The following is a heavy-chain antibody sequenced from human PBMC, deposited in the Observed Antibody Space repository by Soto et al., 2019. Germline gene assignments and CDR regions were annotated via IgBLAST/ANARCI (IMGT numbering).Heavy chain of an antibody. V-gene: IGHV3-30-3*01. CDR1: GFSFSISP. CDR2: ISYDGTNK. D-gene: IGHD7-27*01. CDR3: ARDPKTSGGQHWAFNYFDS. Sequence: VRLSCAASGFSFSISPMHWVRQAPGKGPEWVALISYDGTNKFYADSVKGRFTISRDNSKSTLYLQVDSLRPEDAAVYYCARDPKTSGGQHWAFNYFDSWGQGTLVTVSS. J-gene: IGHJ4*02.